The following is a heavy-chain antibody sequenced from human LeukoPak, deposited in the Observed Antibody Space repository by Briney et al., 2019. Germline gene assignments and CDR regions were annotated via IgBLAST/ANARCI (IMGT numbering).Heavy chain of an antibody. CDR1: GGSFSGYY. D-gene: IGHD3-22*01. V-gene: IGHV4-34*01. Sequence: PSETLSLTCAVYGGSFSGYYWSWIRQPPGKGLEWIGEINHSGSTNYNPSLKSRVTISVDTSKNQFSLKLSSVTAADTAVYYCARLRRVTMIVVVIYDAFDIWGQGTMVTVSS. CDR3: ARLRRVTMIVVVIYDAFDI. J-gene: IGHJ3*02. CDR2: INHSGST.